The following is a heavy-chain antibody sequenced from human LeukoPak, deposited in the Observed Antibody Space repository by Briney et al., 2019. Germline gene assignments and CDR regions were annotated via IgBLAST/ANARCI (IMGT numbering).Heavy chain of an antibody. V-gene: IGHV3-48*03. Sequence: PGGSLRLSCAASGFTFSRDEMNWVRQAPGKGLEWVSYISSSGSTIYYADSVKGRFTISRDNAKNSLYLQMNSLRAEDTAVYYCARERIGDDAFDIWGQGTMVTVPS. CDR3: ARERIGDDAFDI. J-gene: IGHJ3*02. CDR2: ISSSGSTI. CDR1: GFTFSRDE.